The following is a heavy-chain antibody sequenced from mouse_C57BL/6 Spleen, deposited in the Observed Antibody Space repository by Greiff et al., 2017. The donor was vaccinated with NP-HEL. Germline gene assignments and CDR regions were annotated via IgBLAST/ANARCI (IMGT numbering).Heavy chain of an antibody. Sequence: QVQLKESGAELVKPGASVKMSCKASGYTFTSYWITWVKQRPGQGLEWIGAIYPGSGSTNYNEKFKSKATLTVDTSSSTAYMQLSSLTSEDSAVYYCARFPYYGSSYYAMDYWGQGTSVTVSS. J-gene: IGHJ4*01. D-gene: IGHD1-1*01. V-gene: IGHV1-55*01. CDR3: ARFPYYGSSYYAMDY. CDR1: GYTFTSYW. CDR2: IYPGSGST.